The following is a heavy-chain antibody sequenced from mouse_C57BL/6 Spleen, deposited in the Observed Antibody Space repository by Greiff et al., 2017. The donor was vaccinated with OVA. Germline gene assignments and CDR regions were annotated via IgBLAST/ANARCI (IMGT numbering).Heavy chain of an antibody. V-gene: IGHV1-64*01. Sequence: QVQLQQPGAELVKPGASVKLSCKASGYTFTSYWMHWVKQRPGQGLEWIGMIHPNSGSTKYNEKFKSKATLTVDKSSSTAYIQLSSLTSEDTAVYYCSRKDYYGTESYWYFDVWGTGTTVTVSS. CDR2: IHPNSGST. D-gene: IGHD1-1*01. J-gene: IGHJ1*03. CDR3: SRKDYYGTESYWYFDV. CDR1: GYTFTSYW.